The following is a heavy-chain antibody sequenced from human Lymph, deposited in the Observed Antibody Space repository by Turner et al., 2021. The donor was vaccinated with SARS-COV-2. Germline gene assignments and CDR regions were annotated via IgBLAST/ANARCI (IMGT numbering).Heavy chain of an antibody. D-gene: IGHD3-16*01. J-gene: IGHJ6*02. Sequence: EVQLVESGGGLVQPGGYLQLPCAASGFTFNIYWIHWVSQAPGKGLVWVSRINSDGSRTSYADSVKGRFTISRDNAKNTLYLQMNSLRAEDTAVYYCAREDPMMITFGGVGGGMDVWGQGTTVTVSS. CDR2: INSDGSRT. CDR1: GFTFNIYW. CDR3: AREDPMMITFGGVGGGMDV. V-gene: IGHV3-74*01.